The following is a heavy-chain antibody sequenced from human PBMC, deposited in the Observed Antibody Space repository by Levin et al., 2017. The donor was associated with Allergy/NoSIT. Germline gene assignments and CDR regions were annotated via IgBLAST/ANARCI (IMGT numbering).Heavy chain of an antibody. V-gene: IGHV3-48*03. J-gene: IGHJ4*02. CDR2: ISSSGSTI. D-gene: IGHD3-10*01. CDR1: GFTFSSSE. CDR3: ARVPDYGSGSGRSAD. Sequence: LSLPCAASGFTFSSSEMNWVRQAPGKGLEWVSYISSSGSTIYYADSVKGRFTISRDNAKNSLYLQMNSLRAEDTAVYYCARVPDYGSGSGRSADWGQGTLVTVSS.